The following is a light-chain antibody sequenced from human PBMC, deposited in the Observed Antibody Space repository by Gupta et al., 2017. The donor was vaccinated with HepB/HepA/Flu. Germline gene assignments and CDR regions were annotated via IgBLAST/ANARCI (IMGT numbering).Light chain of an antibody. CDR3: QQYKRYSWA. V-gene: IGKV1-5*03. CDR2: KAS. Sequence: DIQMTQSPSTLSAFVGDRVTITCRASQDINNWLAWYQLKPGRAPKALIFKASSLESGVPSRFSGSGSGTEFSLTITSLQPDDIATYYYQQYKRYSWALGQGTKVEIK. CDR1: QDINNW. J-gene: IGKJ1*01.